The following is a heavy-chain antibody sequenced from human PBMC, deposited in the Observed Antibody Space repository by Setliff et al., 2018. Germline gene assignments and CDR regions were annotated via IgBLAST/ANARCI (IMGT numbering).Heavy chain of an antibody. D-gene: IGHD5-18*01. CDR3: ARLDGAGLWSHYYYYYMDV. CDR1: GGSISSSSYY. CDR2: TYYRGST. J-gene: IGHJ6*03. Sequence: LSLTCTVSGGSISSSSYYWGWIRQPPGKGLEWIGSTYYRGSTYYNPSLKSRVTISVDTSKNQFSLKLSSVTAADTAVYYCARLDGAGLWSHYYYYYMDVWGKGTTVTVSS. V-gene: IGHV4-39*01.